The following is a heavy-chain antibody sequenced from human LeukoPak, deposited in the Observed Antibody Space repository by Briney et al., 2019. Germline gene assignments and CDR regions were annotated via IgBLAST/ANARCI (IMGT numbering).Heavy chain of an antibody. CDR1: GFSFSTYP. J-gene: IGHJ3*02. CDR2: IRVSGISS. Sequence: GGSLRLSCAASGFSFSTYPMNWVHQAPGKGLEWVSNIRVSGISSSYADSVKGRFTISRDNAKNSLYLQMDSLRDEDTAVYYCVRDDSYGFDIWGQGTMVTVSS. V-gene: IGHV3-48*02. CDR3: VRDDSYGFDI. D-gene: IGHD2-15*01.